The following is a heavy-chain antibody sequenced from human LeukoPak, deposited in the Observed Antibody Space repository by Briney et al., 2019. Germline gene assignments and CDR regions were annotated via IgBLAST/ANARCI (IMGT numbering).Heavy chain of an antibody. V-gene: IGHV3-74*01. CDR1: GFTFSSYW. Sequence: GGSLRLSCAASGFTFSSYWMHWVRQAPGKGLVWVSRINSDGSSTSYADSVKGRFTISRDNAKNTLYLQMNSLRAEDTAVYYCARDRGYSSGWYWFDYWGQGTLVTVSS. D-gene: IGHD6-19*01. J-gene: IGHJ4*02. CDR3: ARDRGYSSGWYWFDY. CDR2: INSDGSST.